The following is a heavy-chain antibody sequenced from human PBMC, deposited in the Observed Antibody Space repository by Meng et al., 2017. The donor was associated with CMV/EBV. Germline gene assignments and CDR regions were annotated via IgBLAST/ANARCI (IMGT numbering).Heavy chain of an antibody. J-gene: IGHJ4*02. CDR1: GGSTSSYY. V-gene: IGHV4-59*12. CDR2: IYYSGST. Sequence: SETLSLTCTVSGGSTSSYYWSWIRQPPGKGLEWIGYIYYSGSTNYNPSLKSRVTISVDTSKNQFSLKLSSVTAADTAVYYCARGSRLRFLEWLLYGRGYFDYWGQGTLVTVSS. D-gene: IGHD3-3*01. CDR3: ARGSRLRFLEWLLYGRGYFDY.